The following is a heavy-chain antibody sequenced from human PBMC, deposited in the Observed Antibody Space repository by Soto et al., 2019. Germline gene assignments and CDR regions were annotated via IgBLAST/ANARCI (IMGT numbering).Heavy chain of an antibody. CDR1: GGTFSRYT. D-gene: IGHD3-10*01. V-gene: IGHV1-69*02. CDR3: ARGSTIVRGAPSWFDP. Sequence: QVQLVQSGAEVKKPGSSVKVSCKASGGTFSRYTINWVRQAPGQGLEWMGRIIPIAAIANYTQKCQGRVTITVXXXSXXAYMELSSLRSDATAVYYCARGSTIVRGAPSWFDPWGQGTLVTVSS. J-gene: IGHJ5*02. CDR2: IIPIAAIA.